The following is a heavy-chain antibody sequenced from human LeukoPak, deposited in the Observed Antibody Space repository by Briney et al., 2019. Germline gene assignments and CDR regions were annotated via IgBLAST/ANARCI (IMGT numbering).Heavy chain of an antibody. Sequence: GGSLRLSCATSAFTFSSYAMYWVRQAPGKGLEWVAVISYDGSNKYYADSVKGRFTISRDNSKNTLYLQMNSLRAEDTAVYYCAKDPSGVPIGHTVTDYWGQGTLVTVSS. CDR2: ISYDGSNK. CDR1: AFTFSSYA. J-gene: IGHJ4*02. V-gene: IGHV3-30*18. D-gene: IGHD4-11*01. CDR3: AKDPSGVPIGHTVTDY.